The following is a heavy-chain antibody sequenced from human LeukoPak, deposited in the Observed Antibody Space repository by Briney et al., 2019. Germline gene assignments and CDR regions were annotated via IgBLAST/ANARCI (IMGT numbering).Heavy chain of an antibody. D-gene: IGHD2-2*01. CDR3: ARVLGDCSSTSCYHYYFDY. Sequence: SETLSLTCTVSGGSMSPYYWSWIRQTPGKGLEWIGYTFTSGGTNYNPSLKSRVTISVDTSKNQFSLKLSSVTAADTAVYYCARVLGDCSSTSCYHYYFDYWGQGTLVTVSS. J-gene: IGHJ4*02. CDR1: GGSMSPYY. CDR2: TFTSGGT. V-gene: IGHV4-4*09.